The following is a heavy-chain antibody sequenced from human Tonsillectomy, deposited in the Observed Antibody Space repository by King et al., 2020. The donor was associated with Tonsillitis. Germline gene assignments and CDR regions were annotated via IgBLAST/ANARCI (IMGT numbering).Heavy chain of an antibody. J-gene: IGHJ1*01. D-gene: IGHD3-9*01. V-gene: IGHV4-39*01. CDR2: VYYNGNT. CDR1: AGSITSTNYY. Sequence: QLQESGPGLVKPSETLSLTCTVSAGSITSTNYYWGWVRQPPGKGLEWIGSVYYNGNTYYNPSFKSRVTISVDTSKQQFSLKLSSVTAADTAIYHCASLLLRYFAWSGRAEYIHHWGHGTLVTVSS. CDR3: ASLLLRYFAWSGRAEYIHH.